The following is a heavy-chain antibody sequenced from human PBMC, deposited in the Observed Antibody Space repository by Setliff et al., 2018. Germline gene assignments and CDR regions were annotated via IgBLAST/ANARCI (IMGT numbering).Heavy chain of an antibody. D-gene: IGHD2-2*01. CDR2: INTNTGNP. Sequence: ASVKVSCKASGYTFTNYAMTWMRQAPGQGLEYMGWINTNTGNPIYAQGFTGRFVFSLDTSVSTAYLQISSLKPEDTAVYYCERDLGYCSRTSCHGDWFDPWGQGTLVTVSS. J-gene: IGHJ5*02. V-gene: IGHV7-4-1*02. CDR3: ERDLGYCSRTSCHGDWFDP. CDR1: GYTFTNYA.